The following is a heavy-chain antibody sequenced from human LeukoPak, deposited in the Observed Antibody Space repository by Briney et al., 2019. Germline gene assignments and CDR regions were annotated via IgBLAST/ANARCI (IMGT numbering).Heavy chain of an antibody. V-gene: IGHV3-30*02. D-gene: IGHD6-19*01. CDR2: IWYGGSNK. CDR1: GFTFSSYG. J-gene: IGHJ4*02. Sequence: GGSLRLSCAASGFTFSSYGMHWVRQAPGKGLEWVAVIWYGGSNKYYADSVKGRFTISRDNSKNTLYLQMNSLRAEDTAVYYCAKDLVRYSSGWYSLGYWGQGTLVTVSS. CDR3: AKDLVRYSSGWYSLGY.